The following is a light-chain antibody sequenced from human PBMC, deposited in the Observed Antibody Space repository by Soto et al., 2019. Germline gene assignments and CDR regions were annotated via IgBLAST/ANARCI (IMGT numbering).Light chain of an antibody. CDR2: EVS. J-gene: IGLJ7*01. CDR3: TQYEASNTGV. V-gene: IGLV2-8*01. CDR1: SSDVGDYNY. Sequence: QSALTQPPSASGSPGQSVTISCTGTSSDVGDYNYVSWYQQHPGKAPKLMIYEVSKRPSGVPDRFSGSKSGNTASLPVSGPRAGGGADYHSTQYEASNTGVFGGGTQ.